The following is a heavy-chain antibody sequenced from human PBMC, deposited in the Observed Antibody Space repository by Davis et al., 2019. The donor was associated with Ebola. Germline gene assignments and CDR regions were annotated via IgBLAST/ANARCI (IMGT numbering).Heavy chain of an antibody. D-gene: IGHD3-10*01. CDR2: FDPDDGDR. CDR1: GYSLNELS. J-gene: IGHJ1*01. Sequence: AASVKVSCKISGYSLNELSIHWVRQAPGKGLEWMGGFDPDDGDRIYAQKFQGRVTMTEDTSTDTAYMELSSLRSEDTAVYYCATDYGSGRYAEYFLHWGQGTLVTVSS. V-gene: IGHV1-24*01. CDR3: ATDYGSGRYAEYFLH.